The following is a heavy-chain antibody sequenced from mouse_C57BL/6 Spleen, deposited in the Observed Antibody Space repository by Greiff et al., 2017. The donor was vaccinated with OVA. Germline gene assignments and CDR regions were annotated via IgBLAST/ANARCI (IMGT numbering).Heavy chain of an antibody. V-gene: IGHV1-9*01. D-gene: IGHD1-1*01. Sequence: QVPLQQSGAELMKPGASVKLSCKAPGFTFTGYWIEWVQQRPGHGLEWIGEILPGSGSTNYNETFKGQATFTADTTSNTAYMQISSRTTEDSDICYCARRREDTTVDYWGQGTTLTVSS. CDR1: GFTFTGYW. CDR3: ARRREDTTVDY. CDR2: ILPGSGST. J-gene: IGHJ2*01.